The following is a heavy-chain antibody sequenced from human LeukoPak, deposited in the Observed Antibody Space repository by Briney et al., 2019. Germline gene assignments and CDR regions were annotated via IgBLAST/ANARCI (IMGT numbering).Heavy chain of an antibody. CDR1: GGSISSGGYY. CDR3: ARVRWDGYNFVGGYFDY. D-gene: IGHD5-24*01. J-gene: IGHJ4*02. V-gene: IGHV4-31*03. CDR2: IYYSGST. Sequence: PSETLSLTCTVSGGSISSGGYYWSWIRQHPGKGLEWIGYIYYSGSTYYNPSLKSRVTISVGTSKNQFSLKLSSATAADTAVYYCARVRWDGYNFVGGYFDYWGQGTLVTVSS.